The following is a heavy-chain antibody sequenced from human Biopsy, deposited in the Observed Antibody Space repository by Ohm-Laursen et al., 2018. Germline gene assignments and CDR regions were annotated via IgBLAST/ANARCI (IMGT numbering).Heavy chain of an antibody. D-gene: IGHD2-8*01. Sequence: SLRLSCAASGFTVSNKYMSWVRQAPGKGLEWVSVIYTGGTTHYADSVRGRFTISRDNYKNTLYLQMNSLRAEDKAVYYCARHHCTNGVCLGVYFDYWGQGTLVTVSS. J-gene: IGHJ4*02. V-gene: IGHV3-53*01. CDR1: GFTVSNKY. CDR3: ARHHCTNGVCLGVYFDY. CDR2: IYTGGTT.